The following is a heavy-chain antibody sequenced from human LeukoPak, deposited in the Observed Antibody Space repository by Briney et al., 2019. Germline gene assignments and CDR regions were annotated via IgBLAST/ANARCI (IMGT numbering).Heavy chain of an antibody. V-gene: IGHV1-24*01. CDR1: GYTLTELS. Sequence: ASVKVSCKVSGYTLTELSMHWVRQAPGKGLERMGGFDPEDGETSYAQKFQGRVTMTEDTSTDTAYMELSSLRSEDTAVYYCATVSDTAMVSYYFDYWGQGTLVTVSS. CDR3: ATVSDTAMVSYYFDY. D-gene: IGHD5-18*01. J-gene: IGHJ4*02. CDR2: FDPEDGET.